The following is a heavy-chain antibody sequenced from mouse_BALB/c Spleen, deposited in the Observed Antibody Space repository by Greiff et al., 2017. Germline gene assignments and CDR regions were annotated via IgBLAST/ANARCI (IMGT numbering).Heavy chain of an antibody. CDR2: ISTYSGNT. D-gene: IGHD1-1*01. CDR3: ARDYGSREGDAMDY. V-gene: IGHV1-67*01. CDR1: GYTFTDYA. Sequence: VQGVESGPELVRPGVSVKISCKGSGYTFTDYAMHWVKQSHAKSLEWIGVISTYSGNTNYNQKFKGKATMTVDKSSSTAYMELARLTSEDSAIYYCARDYGSREGDAMDYWGQGTSVTVSS. J-gene: IGHJ4*01.